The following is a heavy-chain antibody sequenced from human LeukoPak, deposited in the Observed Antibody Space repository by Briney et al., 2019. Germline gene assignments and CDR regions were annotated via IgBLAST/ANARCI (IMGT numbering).Heavy chain of an antibody. CDR2: ISYDGSNK. V-gene: IGHV3-30-3*01. Sequence: GRSLRLSCAASGFTFSSYAMHWVRQAPGKGLEWVAVISYDGSNKYYADSVKGRFTISRDNSKNTLYLQMNSLRAEDTAVYYCAKGGANPKLDYWGQGTLVTVSS. CDR1: GFTFSSYA. J-gene: IGHJ4*02. D-gene: IGHD4/OR15-4a*01. CDR3: AKGGANPKLDY.